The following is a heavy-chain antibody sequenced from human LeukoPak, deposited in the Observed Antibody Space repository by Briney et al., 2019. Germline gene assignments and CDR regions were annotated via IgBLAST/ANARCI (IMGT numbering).Heavy chain of an antibody. D-gene: IGHD2-15*01. CDR1: GGSINIITNY. J-gene: IGHJ3*02. CDR3: ARDLGGYCSGGSCYNAFDI. Sequence: SETLSLTCTVSGGSINIITNYWGWIRQPPGKGLEWIGYIFYSGSTNYNPSLKSRITISVDTSKNQFSLKLSSVTAADTAVYYCARDLGGYCSGGSCYNAFDIWGQGTMVTVSS. V-gene: IGHV4-61*01. CDR2: IFYSGST.